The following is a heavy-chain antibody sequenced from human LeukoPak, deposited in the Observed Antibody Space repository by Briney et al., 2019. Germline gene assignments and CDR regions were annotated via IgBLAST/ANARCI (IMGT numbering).Heavy chain of an antibody. V-gene: IGHV4-39*01. CDR1: GGSISSNTHY. Sequence: SETLSLTCTFSGGSISSNTHYWGWIRQPPGKGLEWIGIIYYSGGTYYNPSLKSRVAISVDTSKNQFSLKLTSVTAADTAVHYCARVHPLYCSGGSCYSYNWFDPWGQGTLVTVSS. CDR2: IYYSGGT. D-gene: IGHD2-15*01. CDR3: ARVHPLYCSGGSCYSYNWFDP. J-gene: IGHJ5*02.